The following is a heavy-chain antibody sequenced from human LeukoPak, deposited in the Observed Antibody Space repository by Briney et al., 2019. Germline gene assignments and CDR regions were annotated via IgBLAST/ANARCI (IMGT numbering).Heavy chain of an antibody. Sequence: SETLSLTCTVSGGSISSSSYYWGWIRQPPGKGLEWIGSIYYSGSTYYNPSLKSRVTISVDTSKNQFSLKLSSVTAADTAVYYCARHPMVRSYIDYWGQGTLVTVSS. CDR2: IYYSGST. D-gene: IGHD3-10*01. CDR1: GGSISSSSYY. J-gene: IGHJ4*02. CDR3: ARHPMVRSYIDY. V-gene: IGHV4-39*01.